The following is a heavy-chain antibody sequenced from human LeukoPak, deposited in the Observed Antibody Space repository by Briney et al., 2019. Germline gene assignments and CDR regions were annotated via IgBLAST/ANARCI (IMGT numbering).Heavy chain of an antibody. D-gene: IGHD2-2*01. Sequence: GGSLRLSCAASGFTFSSYAMSWVRQAPGKGLEWVSAISGSGGSTYYADSVKGRFTISRDNSKNTLYLQMNSLRAADTAVYYWXXXXXXSYLSSFDYWGQGTLVTVSS. V-gene: IGHV3-23*01. J-gene: IGHJ4*02. CDR3: XXXXXXSYLSSFDY. CDR1: GFTFSSYA. CDR2: ISGSGGST.